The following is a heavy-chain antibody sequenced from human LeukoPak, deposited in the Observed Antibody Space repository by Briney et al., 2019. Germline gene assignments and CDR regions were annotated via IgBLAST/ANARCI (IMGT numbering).Heavy chain of an antibody. V-gene: IGHV4-30-2*01. D-gene: IGHD2-2*01. CDR3: ARAPYQLLAGSGLYYYYGMDV. Sequence: TSETLSLTCAVSGDSISSGGYSWSWIRQPPGKGLEWIGYIYHSGSTYYNPSLKSRVTISVDRSKNQFSLKLSSVTAADTAVYYCARAPYQLLAGSGLYYYYGMDVWGQGTTVTVSS. CDR1: GDSISSGGYS. J-gene: IGHJ6*02. CDR2: IYHSGST.